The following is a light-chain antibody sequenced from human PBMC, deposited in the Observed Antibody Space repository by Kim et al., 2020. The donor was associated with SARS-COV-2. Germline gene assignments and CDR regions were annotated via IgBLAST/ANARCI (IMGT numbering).Light chain of an antibody. Sequence: VSPGQTASITCSGDKLGDKYACWYQQKPGQSPVLVIYQDSKRPSGIPERFSGSNSGNTATLTISGTQAMDEADYYCQAWDSSSLYVFGTGTKVTVL. J-gene: IGLJ1*01. CDR1: KLGDKY. CDR3: QAWDSSSLYV. CDR2: QDS. V-gene: IGLV3-1*01.